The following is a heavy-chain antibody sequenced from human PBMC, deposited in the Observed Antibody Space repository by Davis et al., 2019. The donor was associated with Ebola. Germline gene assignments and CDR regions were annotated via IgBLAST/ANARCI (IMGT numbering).Heavy chain of an antibody. CDR3: ARMRRAIGRNWFDP. CDR2: YYYTGST. J-gene: IGHJ5*02. Sequence: SETLSLTCAVSGAFVSSGGYPWSWIRQPPGKGLEWIGYYYYTGSTYYSPSLRSRVTISVDTSKNQFSLKLSSVTAADTAVYNCARMRRAIGRNWFDPWGQGTLVTVSS. V-gene: IGHV4-30-4*07. D-gene: IGHD1-26*01. CDR1: GAFVSSGGYP.